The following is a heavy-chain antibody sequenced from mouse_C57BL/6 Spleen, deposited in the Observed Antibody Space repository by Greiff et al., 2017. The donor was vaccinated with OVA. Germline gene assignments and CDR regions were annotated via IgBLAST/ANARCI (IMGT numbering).Heavy chain of an antibody. D-gene: IGHD3-2*02. CDR3: ARYTAQASYYYAMDY. J-gene: IGHJ4*01. V-gene: IGHV3-8*01. Sequence: EVKLMESGPGLAKPSQTLSLTCSVTGYSITSDYWNWIRKFPGNKLEYMGYISYSGSTYYNPSLKSRISITRDTSKNQYYLQLNSVTTEDTATYYCARYTAQASYYYAMDYWGQGTSVTVSS. CDR1: GYSITSDY. CDR2: ISYSGST.